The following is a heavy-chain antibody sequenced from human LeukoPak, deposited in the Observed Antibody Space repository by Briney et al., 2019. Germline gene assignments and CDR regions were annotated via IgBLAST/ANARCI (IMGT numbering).Heavy chain of an antibody. CDR3: ARERQWLVHCHWFDP. V-gene: IGHV4-39*07. Sequence: PSETLSLTCTVSGGSISSSSYYWGWIRQPPGKGLEWIGSIYYSGSTYYNPSLKSRVTISVDTSKNQFSLKLSSVTAADTAVYYCARERQWLVHCHWFDPWGQGTLVTVSS. CDR2: IYYSGST. J-gene: IGHJ5*02. D-gene: IGHD6-19*01. CDR1: GGSISSSSYY.